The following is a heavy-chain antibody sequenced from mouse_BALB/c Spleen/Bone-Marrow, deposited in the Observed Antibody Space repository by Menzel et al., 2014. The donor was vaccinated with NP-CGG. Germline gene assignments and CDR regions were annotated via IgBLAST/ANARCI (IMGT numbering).Heavy chain of an antibody. CDR3: ARPYYRYLYFDY. V-gene: IGHV4-1*02. J-gene: IGHJ2*01. CDR2: INADSSAI. Sequence: EVQRVESGGGLVQPGGSLKLSCAASGFDFSRYWMNWVRQAPGKGLEWIGEINADSSAIIYTPSLKDNFITSRDNAKNTLYLQMSKVRSEDTAPYYCARPYYRYLYFDYWGQGTTLTVSS. D-gene: IGHD2-14*01. CDR1: GFDFSRYW.